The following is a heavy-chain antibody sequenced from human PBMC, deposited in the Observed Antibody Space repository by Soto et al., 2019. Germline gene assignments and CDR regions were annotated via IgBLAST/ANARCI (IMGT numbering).Heavy chain of an antibody. CDR3: ARTHYAMDV. CDR2: IHHRGNT. Sequence: QVQLQQWGAGLLKPSETLSLTCAVYGGSFSDFHWSWIRQPPGKGLEWIGEIHHRGNTNYIPSLRSRVTMSVDTSQNPFSLKMTSVTAADTAVYYCARTHYAMDVWDKGTTVTVSS. J-gene: IGHJ6*04. V-gene: IGHV4-34*01. CDR1: GGSFSDFH.